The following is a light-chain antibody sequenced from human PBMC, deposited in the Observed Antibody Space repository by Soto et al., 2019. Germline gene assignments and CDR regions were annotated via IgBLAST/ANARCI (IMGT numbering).Light chain of an antibody. CDR2: AAS. J-gene: IGKJ2*01. CDR3: QQYNNWPYT. CDR1: QSVSRN. V-gene: IGKV3-15*01. Sequence: EIVMTQSPATLSVSPGERATLSCRASQSVSRNLAWYQQKPGQAPRLLIYAASTRATGIPARFSGSGSGTEFTLTIRSLQSEDFAVYYCQQYNNWPYTFGQGTKLEFK.